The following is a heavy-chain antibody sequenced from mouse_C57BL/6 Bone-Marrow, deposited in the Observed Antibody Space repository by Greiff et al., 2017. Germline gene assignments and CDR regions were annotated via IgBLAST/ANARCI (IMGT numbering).Heavy chain of an antibody. CDR1: GYTFTSYW. CDR3: ARKGNWDGGGYFDY. J-gene: IGHJ2*01. CDR2: IHPNSGST. V-gene: IGHV1-64*01. Sequence: QVQLQQPGAELVKPGASVKLSCKASGYTFTSYWMHWVKQRPGQGLEWIGMIHPNSGSTNYNEKFKSKATLTVDKSSSTAYMQLSSLTSEDSAVYYCARKGNWDGGGYFDYWGQGTTLTVSS. D-gene: IGHD4-1*01.